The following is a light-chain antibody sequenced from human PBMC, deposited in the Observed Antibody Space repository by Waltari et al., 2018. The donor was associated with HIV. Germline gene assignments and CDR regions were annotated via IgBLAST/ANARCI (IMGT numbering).Light chain of an antibody. J-gene: IGLJ2*01. CDR3: SSYAGSNTWV. Sequence: QTALTQPRSVSGSPGQSVTISCTGTSSDIGGYKYVSWYQQHPGTAPKLMIYEVTKRPSGVSDRFSGSKSGNTASLTISGLQAEDEADYYCSSYAGSNTWVFGGGTRLTVL. CDR1: SSDIGGYKY. V-gene: IGLV2-11*01. CDR2: EVT.